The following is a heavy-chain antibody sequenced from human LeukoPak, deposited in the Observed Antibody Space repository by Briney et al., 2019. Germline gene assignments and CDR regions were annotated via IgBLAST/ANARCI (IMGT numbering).Heavy chain of an antibody. Sequence: GGSLRLSCAASGFTVSSNYMSWVRQAPGKGLEWVSVIYSGGSTYYADSVKGRFTISRHNSKNTLYLQMNSLRAEDTAVYYCAREGYQVLSEAFDIWGQGTMVTVSS. CDR1: GFTVSSNY. CDR3: AREGYQVLSEAFDI. V-gene: IGHV3-53*04. D-gene: IGHD2-2*01. CDR2: IYSGGST. J-gene: IGHJ3*02.